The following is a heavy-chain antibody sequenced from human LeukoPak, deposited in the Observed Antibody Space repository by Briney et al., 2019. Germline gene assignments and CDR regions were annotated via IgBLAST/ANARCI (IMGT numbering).Heavy chain of an antibody. Sequence: GGSLRLSCVASGFPFSSYWMTWVRQAPGKGLEWVANIKQDGSKKSHVDSVKGRFTISRDNAKNSLYLQMNSLRAEDTAIYYCTRVGYIDEGIDYWGQGTLVTVSS. D-gene: IGHD5-24*01. CDR3: TRVGYIDEGIDY. CDR2: IKQDGSKK. CDR1: GFPFSSYW. J-gene: IGHJ4*02. V-gene: IGHV3-7*04.